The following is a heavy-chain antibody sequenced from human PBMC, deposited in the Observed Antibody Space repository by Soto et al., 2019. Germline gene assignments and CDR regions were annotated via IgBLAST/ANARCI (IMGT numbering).Heavy chain of an antibody. J-gene: IGHJ4*02. Sequence: QVKLVQSGTEVKKPGASMKVSCKASGYSFGTSGISWVRQAPGQGLAWMGWISAYNGNTNYEQKLQDRVTMTTDTSTNTPYLELRSLRSDDTAVYNCARAGQYYDSSGYANWGKGTLVTVSS. CDR2: ISAYNGNT. V-gene: IGHV1-18*01. D-gene: IGHD3-22*01. CDR3: ARAGQYYDSSGYAN. CDR1: GYSFGTSG.